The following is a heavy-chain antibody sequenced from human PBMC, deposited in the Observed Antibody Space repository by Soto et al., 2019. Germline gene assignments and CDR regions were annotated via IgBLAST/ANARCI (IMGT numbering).Heavy chain of an antibody. J-gene: IGHJ6*02. D-gene: IGHD3-10*01. CDR2: ISYDGSNK. CDR1: GFTFSSYG. Sequence: GGSLRLSCAASGFTFSSYGMHWVRQAPGKGLEWVAVISYDGSNKYYADSVKGRFTISRDNAKNSLYLQMNSLRAEDTAVYYCARGSYYGSGSYSVDYYYGMDVWGQGTTVTVSS. CDR3: ARGSYYGSGSYSVDYYYGMDV. V-gene: IGHV3-30*03.